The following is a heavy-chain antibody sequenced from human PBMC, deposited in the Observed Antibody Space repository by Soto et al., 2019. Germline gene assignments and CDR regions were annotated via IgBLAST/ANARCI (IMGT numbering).Heavy chain of an antibody. CDR2: INHSGST. D-gene: IGHD2-8*01. V-gene: IGHV4-34*01. CDR3: ARIGAFNGGAFDI. J-gene: IGHJ3*02. CDR1: GGSFSGYY. Sequence: SETLSLTCAVYGGSFSGYYWSWIRQPPGKGLEWIGEINHSGSTNYNPSLKSRVTISVDTSKNQLSLKLSSVTAADTAVYYCARIGAFNGGAFDIWGQGTMVTVSS.